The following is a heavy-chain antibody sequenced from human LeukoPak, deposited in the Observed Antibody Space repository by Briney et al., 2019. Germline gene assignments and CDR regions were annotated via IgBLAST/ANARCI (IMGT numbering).Heavy chain of an antibody. D-gene: IGHD1-26*01. CDR3: ARAVGARSKWFDY. CDR2: IKEDGSEK. V-gene: IGHV3-7*04. CDR1: GFTFSNWW. J-gene: IGHJ5*01. Sequence: PGGSLRLSCAASGFTFSNWWMTWVRQSPGKVLEWLANIKEDGSEKNHVESVKGRFTISRDNAKNSLYLQMNSLRAEDTAIYYCARAVGARSKWFDYWGQGTLVTVSS.